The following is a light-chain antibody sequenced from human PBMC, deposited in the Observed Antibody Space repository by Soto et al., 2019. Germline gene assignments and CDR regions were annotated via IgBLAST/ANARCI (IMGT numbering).Light chain of an antibody. V-gene: IGLV2-14*01. Sequence: QSALTKPASVSGSPGQSITISCTGTSSDVGGYKYVSWYQQDPGKAPKLMIYEVSNRPSGVSNRFSGSKSGNTASLTISGLQAEDEAGYYCSSYTSSSTLVFGGGTKLTVL. J-gene: IGLJ2*01. CDR3: SSYTSSSTLV. CDR1: SSDVGGYKY. CDR2: EVS.